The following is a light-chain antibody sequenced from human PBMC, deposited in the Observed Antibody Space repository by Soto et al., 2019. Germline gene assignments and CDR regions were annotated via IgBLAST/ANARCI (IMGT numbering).Light chain of an antibody. CDR2: EVS. CDR1: SSDVGGYNY. CDR3: SSYTSSIVV. J-gene: IGLJ3*02. V-gene: IGLV2-14*01. Sequence: QSALTQPASVSGSPGPSITISCTGTSSDVGGYNYVSWYQQYPGKAPKLMIYEVSNRPSGVSNRVSGSKSGNTASLTISGLQAEDEAEDYCSSYTSSIVVFGGGTKVTVL.